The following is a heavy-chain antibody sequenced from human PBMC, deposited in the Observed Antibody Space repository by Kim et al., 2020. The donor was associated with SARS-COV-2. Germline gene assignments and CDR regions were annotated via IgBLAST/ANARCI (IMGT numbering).Heavy chain of an antibody. CDR2: T. Sequence: TFYNPCLNSRVTISVDTSEGRFSLRLESVTASDTAMYYCARLKWRRNVDSWGQGVLVTVSS. D-gene: IGHD5-12*01. V-gene: IGHV4-39*01. CDR3: ARLKWRRNVDS. J-gene: IGHJ4*02.